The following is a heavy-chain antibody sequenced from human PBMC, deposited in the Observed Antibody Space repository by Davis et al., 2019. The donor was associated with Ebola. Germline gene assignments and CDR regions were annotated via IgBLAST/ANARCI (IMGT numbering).Heavy chain of an antibody. CDR1: GFTFSSYS. J-gene: IGHJ4*02. V-gene: IGHV3-30*12. D-gene: IGHD3-22*01. Sequence: GESLKISCAASGFTFSSYSMNWVRQAPGKGLEWVAVISYDGSNKYYADSVKGRFTISRDNSKNTLYLQMNSLRAEDTAVYYCARGWDYYDSSGDIDYWGQGTLVTVSS. CDR2: ISYDGSNK. CDR3: ARGWDYYDSSGDIDY.